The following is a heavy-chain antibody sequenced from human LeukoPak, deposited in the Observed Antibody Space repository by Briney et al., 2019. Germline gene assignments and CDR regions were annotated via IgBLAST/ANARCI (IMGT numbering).Heavy chain of an antibody. J-gene: IGHJ3*02. CDR1: GFTFSSYG. V-gene: IGHV3-30*02. CDR2: IWYGGSNK. D-gene: IGHD1-26*01. CDR3: AKAGRERAAFDI. Sequence: GGSLRLSCAASGFTFSSYGMHWVRQAPGKGLEWVAVIWYGGSNKYYADSVKGRFTISRDNSKNTLYLQMNSLRAEDTAVYYCAKAGRERAAFDIWGQGTMVTVSS.